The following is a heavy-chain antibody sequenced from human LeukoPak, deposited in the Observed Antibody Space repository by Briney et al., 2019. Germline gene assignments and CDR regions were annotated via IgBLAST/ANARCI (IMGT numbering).Heavy chain of an antibody. CDR2: IYSGGNT. CDR1: GFTVSSNY. J-gene: IGHJ4*02. D-gene: IGHD5-18*01. Sequence: GGSLRLSCAASGFTVSSNYMSWVRQAPGKGLEWVSVIYSGGNTYYADSVKGRFTISRDNSKNTLYLQMNSLRAEDTAVYYCAREVDTAMVGDYWGQGTLVTVSS. CDR3: AREVDTAMVGDY. V-gene: IGHV3-66*01.